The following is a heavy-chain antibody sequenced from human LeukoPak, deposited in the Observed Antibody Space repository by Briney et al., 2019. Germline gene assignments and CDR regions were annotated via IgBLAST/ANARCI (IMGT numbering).Heavy chain of an antibody. CDR1: GFTISTKY. CDR3: ARESSGVDDFAFDI. J-gene: IGHJ3*02. D-gene: IGHD3-3*01. V-gene: IGHV3-53*01. CDR2: IYRDGTT. Sequence: PGGSLRLSCAASGFTISTKYMSWVRKGPGKGLEWVSLIYRDGTTFYADSVKGRFTISRDNSKNTLYLQMNSLRGEDTAVYFCARESSGVDDFAFDIWGQGTMVTVSS.